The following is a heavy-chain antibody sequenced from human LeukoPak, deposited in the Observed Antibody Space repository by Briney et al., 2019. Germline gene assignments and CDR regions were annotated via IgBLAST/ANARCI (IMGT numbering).Heavy chain of an antibody. CDR2: IIPIFGTA. CDR3: ARTVGAKENAFDI. J-gene: IGHJ3*02. V-gene: IGHV1-69*05. CDR1: GGTFSSYA. Sequence: ASVKVSCKASGGTFSSYAISWVRQAPGQGLEWMGGIIPIFGTANYAQKFQGRVTITTDESTSTAYMELRSLRSDDTAVYYCARTVGAKENAFDIWGQGTMVTVSS. D-gene: IGHD1-26*01.